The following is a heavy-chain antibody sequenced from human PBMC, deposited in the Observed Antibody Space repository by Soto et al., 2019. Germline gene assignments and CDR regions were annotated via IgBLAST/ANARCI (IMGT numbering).Heavy chain of an antibody. CDR3: ARPRHSSWWGWFDP. CDR1: GGSISSSSYY. V-gene: IGHV4-39*01. CDR2: IYYSGST. J-gene: IGHJ5*02. Sequence: QLQLQESGPGLVKPSETLSLTCTVSGGSISSSSYYWGWIRQPPGKGLEWIGSIYYSGSTYYNPSLKGRVTMSVDTSKNQFSLKLSSVTAADTAVYYCARPRHSSWWGWFDPWGQGTLVTVSS. D-gene: IGHD2-8*02.